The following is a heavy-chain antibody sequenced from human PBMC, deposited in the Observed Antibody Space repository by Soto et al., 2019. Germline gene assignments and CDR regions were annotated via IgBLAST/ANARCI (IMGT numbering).Heavy chain of an antibody. D-gene: IGHD3-10*01. CDR3: AKDGIALLRDPLGNWFDS. CDR2: TSYDGSTK. V-gene: IGHV3-30*18. CDR1: GFNFRSYG. J-gene: IGHJ5*01. Sequence: QMQLVQSGGGVVQPGRSLRLSCEASGFNFRSYGMHWVRQAPGKGLEWVAITSYDGSTKYYADSVKGRFTISRDNSKDTLELQMDSLRAEDTAVYYCAKDGIALLRDPLGNWFDSWGQGTLVTVSS.